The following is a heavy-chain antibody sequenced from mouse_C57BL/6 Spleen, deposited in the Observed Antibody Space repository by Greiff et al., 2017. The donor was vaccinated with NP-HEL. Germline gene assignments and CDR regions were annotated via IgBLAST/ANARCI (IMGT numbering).Heavy chain of an antibody. J-gene: IGHJ3*01. CDR2: IDPATGGT. CDR1: GYTFTDYE. CDR3: TRDYDGYVAWFAY. D-gene: IGHD2-3*01. V-gene: IGHV1-15*01. Sequence: QVQLQQSGAELVRPGASVTLSCKASGYTFTDYEMHWVKQTPVHGLEWIGAIDPATGGTAYNQKFKGKAILTADKSSSTAYMELRSLTSEDSAVYYCTRDYDGYVAWFAYWGQGTLVTVSA.